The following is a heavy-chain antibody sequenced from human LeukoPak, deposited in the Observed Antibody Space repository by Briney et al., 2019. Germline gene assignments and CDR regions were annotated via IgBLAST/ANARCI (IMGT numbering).Heavy chain of an antibody. D-gene: IGHD1-26*01. V-gene: IGHV4-59*11. Sequence: SETLSLTCTVSGGTISRHYWSWIRQPPGKGLEWVAYIDDSRITNYNPSLKSRLTISLDASKNQISLKLSSVTAADTAIYYCARDRRRDLLHAFDLWGQGTMVTVSS. CDR1: GGTISRHY. CDR2: IDDSRIT. J-gene: IGHJ3*01. CDR3: ARDRRRDLLHAFDL.